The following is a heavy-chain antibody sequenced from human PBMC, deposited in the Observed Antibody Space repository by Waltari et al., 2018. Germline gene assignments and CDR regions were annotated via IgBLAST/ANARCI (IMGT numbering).Heavy chain of an antibody. CDR3: ARRVWFGAPSLDY. Sequence: QVQLVQSGSELKKPGASVKVSCKASGSTFPSYAMIWLRRAPGQGLGWMGWINTNTGNPTYAQGFTGRFVFSLDTSVSTAYLQISSLKAEDTAVYYCARRVWFGAPSLDYWGQGTLVTVSS. J-gene: IGHJ4*02. CDR1: GSTFPSYA. V-gene: IGHV7-4-1*02. CDR2: INTNTGNP. D-gene: IGHD3-10*01.